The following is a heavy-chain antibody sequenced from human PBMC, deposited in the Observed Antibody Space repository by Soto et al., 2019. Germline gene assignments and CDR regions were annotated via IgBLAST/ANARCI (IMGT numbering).Heavy chain of an antibody. CDR2: IIPILGIA. D-gene: IGHD3-16*01. Sequence: QVQLVQSGAEVKKPGSSVKVSCKASGGTFSSYTISWVRQAPGQGLEWMGRIIPILGIANYAQKFQGRVTITADNSTSTAYMEVSVLRCEDTAVYYCAKLGGSNSGSFDYWGQGTLVTVSS. J-gene: IGHJ4*02. V-gene: IGHV1-69*02. CDR1: GGTFSSYT. CDR3: AKLGGSNSGSFDY.